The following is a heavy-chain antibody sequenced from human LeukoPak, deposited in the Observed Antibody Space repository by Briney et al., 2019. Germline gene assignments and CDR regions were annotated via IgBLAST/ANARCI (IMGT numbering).Heavy chain of an antibody. CDR1: GYTFTSYG. CDR2: ISAYNGKT. V-gene: IGHV1-18*01. Sequence: APGKVSCKASGYTFTSYGISWVRRSPGHRGKGMGWISAYNGKTNYAQKLQGRVTMTTNTSTSTAYMELRSLRSDDTAAYYCARVNSSSSSYYFDYWGQGTLVTVSS. J-gene: IGHJ4*02. D-gene: IGHD6-13*01. CDR3: ARVNSSSSSYYFDY.